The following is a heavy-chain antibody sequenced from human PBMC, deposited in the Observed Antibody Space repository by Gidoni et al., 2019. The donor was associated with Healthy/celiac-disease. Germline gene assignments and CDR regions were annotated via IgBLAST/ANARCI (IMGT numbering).Heavy chain of an antibody. CDR2: ISWNSGSI. Sequence: EVQLVASGGGLVQPGRSLRLSCAASGFTFDEYAMHWVRQAPGKGLEWVSGISWNSGSIGYVDSVKGRFTISRDNAKNALYLQMNSLRAEDTALYYCAKDTKADYYDSSGYENWGQGTLVTVSS. CDR3: AKDTKADYYDSSGYEN. J-gene: IGHJ4*02. D-gene: IGHD3-22*01. V-gene: IGHV3-9*01. CDR1: GFTFDEYA.